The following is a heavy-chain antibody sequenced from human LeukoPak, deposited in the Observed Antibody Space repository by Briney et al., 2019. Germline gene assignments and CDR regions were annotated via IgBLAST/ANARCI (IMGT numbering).Heavy chain of an antibody. CDR2: ISYDGSNK. J-gene: IGHJ6*03. D-gene: IGHD6-13*01. CDR1: GFTFSSYA. V-gene: IGHV3-30*04. Sequence: PGGSLRLSCAASGFTFSSYAMHWVRQAPGKGLEWVAVISYDGSNKYYADSVKGRFTISRDNSKNTLYLQMNSLRAEDTAVYYCARDSIAADYYYYYYYYMDVWGKGTTVTVSS. CDR3: ARDSIAADYYYYYYYYMDV.